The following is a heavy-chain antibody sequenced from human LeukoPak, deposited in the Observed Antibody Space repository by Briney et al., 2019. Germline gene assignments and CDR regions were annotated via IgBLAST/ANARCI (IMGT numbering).Heavy chain of an antibody. CDR3: ARGRFLEWLGQNWFDP. Sequence: PSETLSLTCAVYSGSFSGYFWNWLRQPPGKGLEWIGEINHSGSTNYNPSLKSRVTISVDTSKNQFSLKLSSVTAADTAVYYCARGRFLEWLGQNWFDPWGQGTLVTVSS. CDR1: SGSFSGYF. V-gene: IGHV4-34*01. J-gene: IGHJ5*02. D-gene: IGHD3-3*01. CDR2: INHSGST.